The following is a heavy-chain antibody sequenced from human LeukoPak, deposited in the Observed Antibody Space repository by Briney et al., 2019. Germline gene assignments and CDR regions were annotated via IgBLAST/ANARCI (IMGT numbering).Heavy chain of an antibody. CDR1: GFTFSSYG. Sequence: PGRSLRLSCAASGFTFSSYGMHWVRQGPGKGLEWVAVISYDGSNKYYADSVKGRFTISRGNSKNTLYVQMNSLRGEDTAVYYCARAGIAVDYRGFDYWGQGTLVTVSS. V-gene: IGHV3-30*03. CDR3: ARAGIAVDYRGFDY. CDR2: ISYDGSNK. D-gene: IGHD6-19*01. J-gene: IGHJ4*02.